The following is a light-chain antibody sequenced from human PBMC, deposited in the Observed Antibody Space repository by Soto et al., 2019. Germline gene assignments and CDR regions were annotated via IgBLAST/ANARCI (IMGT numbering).Light chain of an antibody. CDR2: EVS. Sequence: QSALTQSASVSGSPGQSITISCSGTSSDIGGYNYVSWYQQHPGKAPKLVICEVSDRPSGVSNRFSGSKSGNTASLTISGLQAEDEADYYCSSYTSSTTVVFGGGTKVTVL. V-gene: IGLV2-14*01. CDR3: SSYTSSTTVV. J-gene: IGLJ3*02. CDR1: SSDIGGYNY.